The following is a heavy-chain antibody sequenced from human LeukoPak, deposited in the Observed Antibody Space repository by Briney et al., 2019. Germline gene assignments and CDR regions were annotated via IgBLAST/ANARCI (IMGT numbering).Heavy chain of an antibody. Sequence: GGSLRLSCAASGFTFSSYAMSGVRQAPGKGLQWVSTISGSGGSTYYADSVKGRFTISRDNSKNTLYLQMNSLRAEDTAVYYCAKDAVATYRHDAFDIWGQGTMVTVSS. J-gene: IGHJ3*02. CDR1: GFTFSSYA. CDR2: ISGSGGST. D-gene: IGHD3-16*02. CDR3: AKDAVATYRHDAFDI. V-gene: IGHV3-23*01.